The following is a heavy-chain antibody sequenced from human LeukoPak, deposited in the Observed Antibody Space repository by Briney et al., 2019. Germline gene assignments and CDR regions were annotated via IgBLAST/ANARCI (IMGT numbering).Heavy chain of an antibody. CDR1: GYTFTGYY. V-gene: IGHV1-2*02. Sequence: ASVKVSCKASGYTFTGYYMHWVRQAPGQGLEWMGWINPNSGGTNYAQKFQGRVTMTRDTSISTAYMELSRLRSDDTAVYYCARDSVRDLGWFDPWGQGTLVTVSS. D-gene: IGHD3-10*01. CDR3: ARDSVRDLGWFDP. CDR2: INPNSGGT. J-gene: IGHJ5*02.